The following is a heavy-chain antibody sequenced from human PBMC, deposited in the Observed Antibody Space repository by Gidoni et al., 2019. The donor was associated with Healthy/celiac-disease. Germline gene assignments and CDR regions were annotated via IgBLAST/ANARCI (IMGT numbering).Heavy chain of an antibody. CDR1: GGSISSSNW. J-gene: IGHJ3*02. V-gene: IGHV4-4*02. CDR3: ARVEGSGWLEMAFDI. CDR2: IYHSGST. Sequence: VQLQESGPGLVTPSGTLSLTCAVSGGSISSSNWWSWVRQPPGKGLEWIGEIYHSGSTNYNPSLKSRVTISVDKSKNQFSLKLSSVTAADTAVYYCARVEGSGWLEMAFDIWGQGTMVTVSS. D-gene: IGHD6-19*01.